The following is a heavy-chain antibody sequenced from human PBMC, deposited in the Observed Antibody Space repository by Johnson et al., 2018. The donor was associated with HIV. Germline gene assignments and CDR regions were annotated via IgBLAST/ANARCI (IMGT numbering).Heavy chain of an antibody. D-gene: IGHD3/OR15-3a*01. V-gene: IGHV3-13*01. CDR2: VGLRGDT. J-gene: IGHJ3*02. CDR1: GFTFRGYD. CDR3: ARGVAGVPGLDDVFDI. Sequence: VQLVESGGGLVQPGGSLRLSCAASGFTFRGYDMHWVRQDSEKGLEWVSGVGLRGDTHYSDSVQGRFTISSEDARESVFLQMNSLRAGDTALYFCARGVAGVPGLDDVFDIWGQGTMVTVSP.